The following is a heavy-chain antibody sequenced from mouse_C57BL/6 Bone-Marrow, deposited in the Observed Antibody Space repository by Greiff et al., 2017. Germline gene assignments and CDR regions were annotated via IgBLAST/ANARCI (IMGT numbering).Heavy chain of an antibody. CDR1: GYTFTSYG. V-gene: IGHV1-81*01. J-gene: IGHJ2*01. CDR3: ARSWDCGSSFDY. CDR2: IYPRSGNT. D-gene: IGHD1-1*01. Sequence: QVQLKQSGAELARPGASVKLSCKASGYTFTSYGISWVKQRTGQGLEWIGEIYPRSGNTYYNEKFKGKATLTADKSSSTAYMELRSLTSEDSAVYFCARSWDCGSSFDYWGQGTTLTVSS.